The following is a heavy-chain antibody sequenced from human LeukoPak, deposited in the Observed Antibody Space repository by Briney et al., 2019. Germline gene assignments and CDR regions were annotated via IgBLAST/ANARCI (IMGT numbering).Heavy chain of an antibody. CDR2: INPSGGST. V-gene: IGHV1-46*01. CDR1: GYTFTSYY. J-gene: IGHJ5*02. Sequence: ASVKVSCKASGYTFTSYYIHWVRQAPGQGLEWMGIINPSGGSTSYAQKFQGRVTMTRDTSTSTVYMELSSLRSEDTAVYYCAREGCSSTSCHSPPPFDPWGQGTLVTVSS. D-gene: IGHD2-2*01. CDR3: AREGCSSTSCHSPPPFDP.